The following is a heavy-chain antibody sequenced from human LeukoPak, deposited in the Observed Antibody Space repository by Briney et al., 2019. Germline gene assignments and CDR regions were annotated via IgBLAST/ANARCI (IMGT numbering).Heavy chain of an antibody. D-gene: IGHD1-1*01. V-gene: IGHV3-30-3*01. CDR1: GFTFSSYA. CDR3: ARDERGGIFDY. J-gene: IGHJ4*02. Sequence: GGSLRLSCAASGFTFSSYAMHWVRQAPGKGLEWVAVISYDGSNKYYADSVKGRFTISRDNSKNTLYLQMNSLRAEDTAVYYCARDERGGIFDYRGQGTLVTVSS. CDR2: ISYDGSNK.